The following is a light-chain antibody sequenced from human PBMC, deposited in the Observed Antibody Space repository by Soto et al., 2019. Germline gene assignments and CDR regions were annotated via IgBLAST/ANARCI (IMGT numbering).Light chain of an antibody. CDR3: QQYGSSPWR. CDR2: AAS. V-gene: IGKV1-39*01. Sequence: PRSPSSGYGCVLDGVRRAGLASQSISSYLNWYQQKPGKAPKLLIYAASSLQSGVPSRFSGSVSGTDFTLTISSLQPEDFAVYYCQQYGSSPWRFGLGTTV. CDR1: QSISSY. J-gene: IGKJ1*01.